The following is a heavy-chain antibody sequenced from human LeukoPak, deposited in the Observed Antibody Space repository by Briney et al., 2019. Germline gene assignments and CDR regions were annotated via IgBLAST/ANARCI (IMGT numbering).Heavy chain of an antibody. V-gene: IGHV3-48*04. D-gene: IGHD5-12*01. CDR2: ISSSSSTI. CDR3: ARALTLVATIGWDAFDI. Sequence: GGSLRLSCAASGFTFSSYSMNWVRQAPGKGLEWISYISSSSSTIYYADSVKGRFTISRDNAKNSLYLQMNSLRAEDTAVYYCARALTLVATIGWDAFDIWGQGTMVTVSS. J-gene: IGHJ3*02. CDR1: GFTFSSYS.